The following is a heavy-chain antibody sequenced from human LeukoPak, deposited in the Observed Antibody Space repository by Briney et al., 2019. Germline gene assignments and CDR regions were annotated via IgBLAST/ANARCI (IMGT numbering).Heavy chain of an antibody. J-gene: IGHJ4*02. CDR1: GFTFSSYG. D-gene: IGHD2-15*01. CDR2: ISYDGSNK. CDR3: AKSFIGQLLLFDY. V-gene: IGHV3-30*18. Sequence: GGSLRLSCAASGFTFSSYGMHWVRQAPGKGLEWVAVISYDGSNKYYADSVKGRFTISRDNSKNTLYLQMNSLRAEDTAVYYCAKSFIGQLLLFDYWGQGTLVTVSS.